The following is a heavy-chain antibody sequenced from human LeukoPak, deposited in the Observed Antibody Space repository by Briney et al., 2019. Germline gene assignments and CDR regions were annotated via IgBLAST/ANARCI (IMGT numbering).Heavy chain of an antibody. CDR3: ARGPDYDSSGLDY. J-gene: IGHJ4*02. CDR2: IIPIFGTA. Sequence: PVKVSCKASGGTFSSYAISWVRQAPGQGLEWMGRIIPIFGTANYAQKFQGRVTITTDESTSTAYMELSSLRSEDTAVYYCARGPDYDSSGLDYWGQGTLVTVSS. D-gene: IGHD3-22*01. CDR1: GGTFSSYA. V-gene: IGHV1-69*05.